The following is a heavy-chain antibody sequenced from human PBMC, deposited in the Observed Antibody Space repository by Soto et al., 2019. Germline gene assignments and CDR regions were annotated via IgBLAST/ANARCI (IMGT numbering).Heavy chain of an antibody. CDR3: ARSFSSSWSGPFDY. D-gene: IGHD6-13*01. J-gene: IGHJ4*02. CDR1: GGTFSSYA. CDR2: IIPIFGTA. Sequence: SVKVSCKASGGTFSSYAISWVRQAPVQGLEWMGGIIPIFGTANYSQKFQGRVTITADESTSTAYMELSSLRSEDTAVYYCARSFSSSWSGPFDYWGQGTLVTVSS. V-gene: IGHV1-69*01.